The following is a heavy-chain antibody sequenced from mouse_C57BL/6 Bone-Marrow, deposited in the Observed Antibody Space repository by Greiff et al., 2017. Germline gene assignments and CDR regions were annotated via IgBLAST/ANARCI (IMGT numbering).Heavy chain of an antibody. CDR3: ARDYGSSQFAN. CDR1: GFNIKHTS. D-gene: IGHD1-1*01. J-gene: IGHJ3*01. Sequence: EVQLHQSVAELVRPGASVKLSCTASGFNIKHTSMHWVKQRPEQGLEWIGRIDPANGTTTYAPKFQGKATITADTSSNTAYLQLSSLTYEDTAIYYWARDYGSSQFANWGQGTLVTVSA. CDR2: IDPANGTT. V-gene: IGHV14-3*01.